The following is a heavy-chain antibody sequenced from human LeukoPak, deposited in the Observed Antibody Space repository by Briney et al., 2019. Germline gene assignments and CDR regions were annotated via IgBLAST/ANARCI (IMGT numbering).Heavy chain of an antibody. CDR1: GGSISSSSYY. Sequence: SETLSLTCTVSGGSISSSSYYGGWIRQPPGKGLEWIGSIYYSGSTYYNPSLKSRVTISVDTSKNQFSLKLSSVTAADTAVYYCARHPVHSSGWYLSAFDIWGQGTMVTVSS. J-gene: IGHJ3*02. CDR3: ARHPVHSSGWYLSAFDI. CDR2: IYYSGST. D-gene: IGHD6-19*01. V-gene: IGHV4-39*01.